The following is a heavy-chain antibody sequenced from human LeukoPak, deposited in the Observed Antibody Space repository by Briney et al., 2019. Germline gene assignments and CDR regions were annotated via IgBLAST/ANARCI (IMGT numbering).Heavy chain of an antibody. V-gene: IGHV3-66*01. CDR2: MYSGGTT. Sequence: GGSLRLSCTGSGFTVSSSYMSWVRQTPGKGLEWVSVMYSGGTTYYADSVKGRFTISRDSSKNTVNLQMNSLRAEDTAVYYCARENVLLWFGEVRDAFDIWGQGTMVTVSS. CDR1: GFTVSSSY. CDR3: ARENVLLWFGEVRDAFDI. J-gene: IGHJ3*02. D-gene: IGHD3-10*01.